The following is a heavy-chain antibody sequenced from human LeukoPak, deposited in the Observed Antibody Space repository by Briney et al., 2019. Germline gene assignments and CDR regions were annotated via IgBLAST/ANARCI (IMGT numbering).Heavy chain of an antibody. CDR3: ARRSSPPEDY. Sequence: GGSLRLSCAASGFTFSSYSMNWVRQAPGKGLEWVSYISSSSTIYYADSVKGRFTISRDNAKNSLYLQMSSLRAEDTAVYYCARRSSPPEDYWGQGTLVTVSS. V-gene: IGHV3-48*01. D-gene: IGHD6-6*01. CDR1: GFTFSSYS. CDR2: ISSSSTI. J-gene: IGHJ4*02.